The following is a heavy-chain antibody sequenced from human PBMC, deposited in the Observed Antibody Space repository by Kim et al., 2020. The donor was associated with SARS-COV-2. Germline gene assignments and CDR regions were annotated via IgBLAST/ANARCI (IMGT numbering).Heavy chain of an antibody. J-gene: IGHJ3*02. V-gene: IGHV4-34*01. Sequence: ETLSLTCAVYGGSFSGYYWSWIRQPPGKGLEWIGEINHSGSTNYNPSLKSRVTISVDTSKNQFSLKLSSVTAADTAVYYCARGRTTYYYDSSGPPSIWGQGTMVTVSS. CDR2: INHSGST. CDR3: ARGRTTYYYDSSGPPSI. CDR1: GGSFSGYY. D-gene: IGHD3-22*01.